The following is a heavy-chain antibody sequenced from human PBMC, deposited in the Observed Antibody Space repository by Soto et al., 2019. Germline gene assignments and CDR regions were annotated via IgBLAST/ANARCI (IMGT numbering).Heavy chain of an antibody. J-gene: IGHJ4*02. CDR1: GGTFSIYT. Sequence: QVQLVQSGSEVKKPGSSVKVSCKASGGTFSIYTISWVRQAPGQGLEWMGRVIPIFDVTSYAQRFQGRVTIXAXKXATTAYMELSGLRSEDTAVYYCARDRDNSNWPNFDYWGQGTLVTVSS. V-gene: IGHV1-69*02. CDR2: VIPIFDVT. D-gene: IGHD6-13*01. CDR3: ARDRDNSNWPNFDY.